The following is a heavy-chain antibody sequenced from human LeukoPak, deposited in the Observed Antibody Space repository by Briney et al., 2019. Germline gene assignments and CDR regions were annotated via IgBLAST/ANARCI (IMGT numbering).Heavy chain of an antibody. V-gene: IGHV3-21*01. Sequence: GGSLRLSCAASGFTFSSYTMNWVRQAPGKGLEWVSSISSSSDYVYYADSVEGRFTISRDNAKNSLYLQMNSLRAEDTAVYYCARGSDGIWIYWGQGTLVTVSS. CDR2: ISSSSDYV. D-gene: IGHD3-9*01. J-gene: IGHJ4*02. CDR3: ARGSDGIWIY. CDR1: GFTFSSYT.